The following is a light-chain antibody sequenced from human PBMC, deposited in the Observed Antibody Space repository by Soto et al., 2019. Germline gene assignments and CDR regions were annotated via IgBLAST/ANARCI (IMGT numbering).Light chain of an antibody. CDR3: QRCATSPLT. V-gene: IGKV3-20*01. CDR2: DAS. CDR1: QTVSKNY. Sequence: EIVLTQSPAILSLSPGDRATLSCRASQTVSKNYLAWFQQKPGQAPRLRIHDASSRATGIPDRFSGSGSGTDFTLTISRLEREDFAVDDCQRCATSPLTVGQGTKVESK. J-gene: IGKJ1*01.